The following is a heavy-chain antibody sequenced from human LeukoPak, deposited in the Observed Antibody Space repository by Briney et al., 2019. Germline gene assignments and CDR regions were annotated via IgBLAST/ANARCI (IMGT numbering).Heavy chain of an antibody. D-gene: IGHD6-13*01. CDR2: IIPILGIA. CDR1: GGTFSSYA. J-gene: IGHJ5*02. CDR3: ASGTGARSSWYGLGDWFDP. Sequence: VKVFCKASGGTFSSYAISWVRQAPGQGLEWMGRIIPILGIANYAQKFQGRVTITADKSTSTAYMELSSLRSEDTAVYYCASGTGARSSWYGLGDWFDPWGQGTLVTVSS. V-gene: IGHV1-69*04.